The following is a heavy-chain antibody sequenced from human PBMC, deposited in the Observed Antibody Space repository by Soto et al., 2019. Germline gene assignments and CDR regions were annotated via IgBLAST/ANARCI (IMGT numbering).Heavy chain of an antibody. V-gene: IGHV2-26*01. D-gene: IGHD2-2*01. CDR1: GLSLSNAKLG. CDR3: ALIKDCSRTDCFLASFDP. J-gene: IGHJ5*02. CDR2: IFSNDDK. Sequence: CGPALVNPRETLTLTCTFSGLSLSNAKLGVSWIRQPPGKALEWLAHIFSNDDKSYSTSLDRRLTISKDTSKSQVVLTMTNLDPVDSGTYYCALIKDCSRTDCFLASFDPWGQGTLVTVSS.